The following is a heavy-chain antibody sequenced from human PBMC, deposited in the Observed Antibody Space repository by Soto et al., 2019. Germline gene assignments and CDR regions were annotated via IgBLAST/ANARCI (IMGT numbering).Heavy chain of an antibody. Sequence: QLQLQESGPGLVKPSETLSLTCTVSGGSISSSSYYWVWIRQPPGKGLEWIGSIYYSGSTYYNPSLKSRVTISVDTSKNQFPLRLTSEPAPDATVYYSARLASEVRVTSFDYCRQGTLVTISS. V-gene: IGHV4-39*01. J-gene: IGHJ4*02. CDR2: IYYSGST. CDR1: GGSISSSSYY. D-gene: IGHD3-10*01. CDR3: ARLASEVRVTSFDY.